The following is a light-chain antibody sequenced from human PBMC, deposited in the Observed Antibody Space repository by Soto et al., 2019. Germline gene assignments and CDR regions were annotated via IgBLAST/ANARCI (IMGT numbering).Light chain of an antibody. CDR2: EIN. CDR1: SSDAGAYDY. CDR3: SSFAGSNNFPYV. Sequence: QSALTQPPSASGSPGQSVTISCTGTSSDAGAYDYVSWYQQHPGKAPKLMIYEINERPSGVPDRFSGSKSGNTASLTVSGLQAEDEADYYCSSFAGSNNFPYVFGTGTKVTVL. V-gene: IGLV2-8*01. J-gene: IGLJ1*01.